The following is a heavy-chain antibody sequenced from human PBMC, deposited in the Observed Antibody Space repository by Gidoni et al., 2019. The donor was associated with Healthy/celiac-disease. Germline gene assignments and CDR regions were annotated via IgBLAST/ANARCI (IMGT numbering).Heavy chain of an antibody. D-gene: IGHD3-22*01. CDR1: GFTFDDYA. CDR3: AKPLLYYDSSGYQTEYFQH. J-gene: IGHJ1*01. Sequence: EVQLVESGGGLVQPCRSLRPSCSASGFTFDDYAMHWVRQAPGKGLEGVSGISWNSGSIGYADAVKGRFTISRDNAKNSLYLQMNSLRAEDTALYYCAKPLLYYDSSGYQTEYFQHWGQGTLVTVSS. V-gene: IGHV3-9*01. CDR2: ISWNSGSI.